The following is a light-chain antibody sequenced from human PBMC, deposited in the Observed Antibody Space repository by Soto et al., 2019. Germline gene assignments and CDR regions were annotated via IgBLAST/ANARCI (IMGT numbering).Light chain of an antibody. V-gene: IGKV3-15*01. CDR3: QQYYTWPS. J-gene: IGKJ5*01. CDR2: GAS. CDR1: QTVSSN. Sequence: IGLTQSPATLSLTPGERATLSCRASQTVSSNLAWYQQKPGQAPRLLIYGASTRATGIPGRFSGSGSGTEFTLTISSLESEDFAVYYCQQYYTWPSFGQGTRLEIK.